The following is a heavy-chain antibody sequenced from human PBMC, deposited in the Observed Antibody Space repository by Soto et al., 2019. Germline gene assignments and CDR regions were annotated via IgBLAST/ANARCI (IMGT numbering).Heavy chain of an antibody. CDR2: ISYDGSNK. D-gene: IGHD3-22*01. CDR3: AKAHYEGITMIAST. V-gene: IGHV3-30*18. J-gene: IGHJ3*01. CDR1: GFTFSSYG. Sequence: GGSLRLSCAASGFTFSSYGMHWVRQAPGKGLEWVAVISYDGSNKYYADSVKGRFTISRDNSKNTLYLQMNSLRAEDTAVYYCAKAHYEGITMIASTWGQGTMVTVSS.